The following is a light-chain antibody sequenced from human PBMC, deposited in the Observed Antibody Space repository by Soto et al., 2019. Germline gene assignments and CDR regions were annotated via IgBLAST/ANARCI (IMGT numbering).Light chain of an antibody. Sequence: DIVVTQSSLTLPVTPGETASISCRSSQSLLHSNGYNYLDWYLQKPGQSPQLLIYLGSNRASGVPDRFSGSGSGTDFTLKISRVEAEDVGVYYCVQALQSPPWTFGQGTKVEIK. V-gene: IGKV2-28*01. CDR3: VQALQSPPWT. J-gene: IGKJ1*01. CDR1: QSLLHSNGYNY. CDR2: LGS.